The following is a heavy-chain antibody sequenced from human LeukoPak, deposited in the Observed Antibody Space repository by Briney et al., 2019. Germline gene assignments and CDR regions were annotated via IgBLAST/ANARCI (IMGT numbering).Heavy chain of an antibody. V-gene: IGHV1-18*01. CDR3: ARVPSPLGVVVPAAIQNWVDP. CDR2: INAYNGNT. J-gene: IGHJ5*02. D-gene: IGHD2-2*02. CDR1: GYTFTSYG. Sequence: ASVKVSCKASGYTFTSYGISWVRPAPGQGLAWMGWINAYNGNTNYAQKLQGRVTITTDTSTSTAYMELRSLRSDDTAVYYCARVPSPLGVVVPAAIQNWVDPWGQGALVTVSS.